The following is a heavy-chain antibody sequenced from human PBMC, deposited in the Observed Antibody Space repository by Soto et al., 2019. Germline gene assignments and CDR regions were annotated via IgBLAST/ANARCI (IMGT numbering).Heavy chain of an antibody. V-gene: IGHV3-33*01. CDR1: GFTFSSYG. CDR2: IWYDGSNK. J-gene: IGHJ3*02. Sequence: PGGSLRLSCAASGFTFSSYGMHWVRQAPGKGLEWVAVIWYDGSNKYYADSVKGRFTISRDNSKNTLYLQMNSLRAEDTAVYYCARDAPGPGYNSWSGYLAFDIWGQGTMVTVSS. D-gene: IGHD3-3*01. CDR3: ARDAPGPGYNSWSGYLAFDI.